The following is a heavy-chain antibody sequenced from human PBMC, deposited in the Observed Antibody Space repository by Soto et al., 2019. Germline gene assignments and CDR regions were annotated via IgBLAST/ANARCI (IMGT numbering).Heavy chain of an antibody. CDR1: GFTFSSYW. J-gene: IGHJ4*02. CDR2: INSDGSST. V-gene: IGHV3-74*01. Sequence: GGSLRLSCAASGFTFSSYWMHWVRQAPGKGLVWVSRINSDGSSTSYADSVKGRFTISRDNAKNTLYLQMNSLRAEDTAVYYCARGPYSSSWYKGDDYYFDYWGQGTLVTVSS. D-gene: IGHD6-13*01. CDR3: ARGPYSSSWYKGDDYYFDY.